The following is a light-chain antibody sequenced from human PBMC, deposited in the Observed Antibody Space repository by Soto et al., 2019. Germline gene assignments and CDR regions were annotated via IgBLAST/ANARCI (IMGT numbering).Light chain of an antibody. J-gene: IGLJ3*02. CDR3: SSYTRSSTRV. CDR1: SSDIGGYNY. Sequence: QSALTQPASVSGSPGQSITISCTGTSSDIGGYNYVSWYQQHPGKAPKILIYGVINRPSGVSSRFSGSKSDNTASLTISGLQAEDEADYYCSSYTRSSTRVFGGGTKLTVL. CDR2: GVI. V-gene: IGLV2-14*01.